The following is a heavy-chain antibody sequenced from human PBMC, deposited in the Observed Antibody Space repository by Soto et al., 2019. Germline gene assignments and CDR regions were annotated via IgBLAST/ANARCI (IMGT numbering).Heavy chain of an antibody. CDR1: GFTFTSSA. D-gene: IGHD4-4*01. CDR2: IVVGSGNT. J-gene: IGHJ4*02. V-gene: IGHV1-58*01. CDR3: GTRSVLHGLPLGEY. Sequence: QMQLVQSGPEVKKPGTSVKVSCKASGFTFTSSAVQWVRQARGQRLEWIGWIVVGSGNTNYAQKFQERVTITRDMSTSTAHMELSSLRSEDTAVYYCGTRSVLHGLPLGEYWGQGTLVTVSS.